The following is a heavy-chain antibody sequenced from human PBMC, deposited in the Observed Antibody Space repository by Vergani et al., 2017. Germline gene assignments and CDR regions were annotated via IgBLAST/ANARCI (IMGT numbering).Heavy chain of an antibody. Sequence: VQLVQSGAEVKKPGSSVKVSCKASGGTFSSYAMSWVRQAPGKGLEWVSAISGSGGSTYYADSVKGRFTISRDNSKNTLYLQMNSLRAEDTAVYYCAKEGPDNWNYYFDYWGQGTLVTVSS. CDR3: AKEGPDNWNYYFDY. J-gene: IGHJ4*02. CDR1: GGTFSSYA. V-gene: IGHV3-23*04. D-gene: IGHD1-7*01. CDR2: ISGSGGST.